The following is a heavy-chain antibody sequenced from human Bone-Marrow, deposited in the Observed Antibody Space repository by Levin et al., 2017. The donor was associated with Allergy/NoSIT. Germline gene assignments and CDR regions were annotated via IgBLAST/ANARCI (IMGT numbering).Heavy chain of an antibody. CDR2: IYDTGNT. D-gene: IGHD3-16*02. CDR3: ARFVWGSYRGFDY. J-gene: IGHJ4*02. CDR1: GGSISSDN. Sequence: GSLRLSCTVSGGSISSDNWSWIRQPPGKGLEWIGYIYDTGNTNYNPSLKSRVTLSVDTSKKQFSLKLSSVTPADTAVYYCARFVWGSYRGFDYWGQGTLVTVSS. V-gene: IGHV4-59*01.